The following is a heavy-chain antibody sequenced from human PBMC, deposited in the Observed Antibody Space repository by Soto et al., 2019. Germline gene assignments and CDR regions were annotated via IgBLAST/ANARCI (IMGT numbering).Heavy chain of an antibody. CDR3: ARGGSTRYSSPRSYYYGMDV. V-gene: IGHV4-34*01. D-gene: IGHD6-13*01. CDR2: INHSGST. Sequence: SETLSLTCAVYGGSFSGYYWSWIRQPPGKGLEWIGEINHSGSTNYNPSLKSRVTISVDTSKNQFSLKLSSVTAADTAVYYCARGGSTRYSSPRSYYYGMDVWGQGTTVTVSS. J-gene: IGHJ6*02. CDR1: GGSFSGYY.